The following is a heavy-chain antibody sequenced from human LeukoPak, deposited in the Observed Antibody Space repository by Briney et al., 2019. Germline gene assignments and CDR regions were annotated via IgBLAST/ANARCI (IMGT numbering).Heavy chain of an antibody. Sequence: GGSPRLSCAASGFTISTYGMHWVRQAPGKGLEWVAVIWYDGSDKYYADSVKGRFTISRDNSKNALYLQMTSLRADDTAVYYCARDRVLHYFDYWGQGALVTVSS. CDR1: GFTISTYG. CDR2: IWYDGSDK. V-gene: IGHV3-33*08. CDR3: ARDRVLHYFDY. J-gene: IGHJ4*02. D-gene: IGHD3-16*01.